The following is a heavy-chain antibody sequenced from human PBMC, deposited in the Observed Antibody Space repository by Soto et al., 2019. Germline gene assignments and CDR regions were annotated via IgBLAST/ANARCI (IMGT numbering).Heavy chain of an antibody. D-gene: IGHD2-21*02. CDR2: IYWDDDK. CDR1: GFSLSTSGVG. Sequence: QITLKESGPTLVKPTQTLTLTCTFSGFSLSTSGVGVGWIRQPPGKALEWLALIYWDDDKRYSPSLKSRLTITNDTSKNQVVLTMTNIDTVDTATDYCAHGLVTTDALDIWGQGTMVTVSS. V-gene: IGHV2-5*02. CDR3: AHGLVTTDALDI. J-gene: IGHJ3*02.